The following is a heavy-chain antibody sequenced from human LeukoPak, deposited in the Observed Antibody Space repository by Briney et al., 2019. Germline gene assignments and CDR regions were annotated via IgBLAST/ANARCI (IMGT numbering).Heavy chain of an antibody. D-gene: IGHD4-17*01. CDR1: GGSVSGYY. CDR3: ARHKDSGDYPLDY. V-gene: IGHV4-59*02. CDR2: IYYSGNT. Sequence: SETLSLTCTVSGGSVSGYYWSWIRQPPGKGLEWIGYIYYSGNTNYNPSLKSRLIMSLDTSKNHFSLKLNSVTAADTAVHYCARHKDSGDYPLDYWGQGILVSVSS. J-gene: IGHJ4*02.